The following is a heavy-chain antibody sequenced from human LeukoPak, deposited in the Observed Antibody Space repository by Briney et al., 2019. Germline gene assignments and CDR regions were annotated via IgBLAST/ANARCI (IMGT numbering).Heavy chain of an antibody. CDR2: IYYSGST. CDR3: ARATNYYDSSGYYPRPHFDY. J-gene: IGHJ4*02. Sequence: KPSETLSLTCTVSGGSISTYYWSWIRQPPGKGLEWIGYIYYSGSTHYNPSLKSRDTISVDTSKNQFSLKLSSLTAADTAVYYCARATNYYDSSGYYPRPHFDYWGRGTLVTVSS. CDR1: GGSISTYY. V-gene: IGHV4-59*01. D-gene: IGHD3-22*01.